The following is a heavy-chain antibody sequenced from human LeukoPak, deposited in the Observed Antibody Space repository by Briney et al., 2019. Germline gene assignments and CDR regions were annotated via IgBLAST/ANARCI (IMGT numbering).Heavy chain of an antibody. Sequence: PSETLSLTCTVSGYSISSGYYWGWIRQPPGKGLEWIGSIYHSGSTYYNPSLKSRVTISVDTSKNQFSLMLDSVTAADSAVYYCARVKSSAYYYDYFDSWGQGALVTVSS. V-gene: IGHV4-38-2*02. J-gene: IGHJ4*02. CDR2: IYHSGST. CDR3: ARVKSSAYYYDYFDS. D-gene: IGHD3-22*01. CDR1: GYSISSGYY.